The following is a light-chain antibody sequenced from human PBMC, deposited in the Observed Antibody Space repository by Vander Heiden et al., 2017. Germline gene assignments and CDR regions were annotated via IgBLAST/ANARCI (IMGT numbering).Light chain of an antibody. Sequence: QSVLTQPPSASGTPGQRVTITCSGSSSNIGSNTVNWYQQLPGTAPKLLIFINNQRPSGVPDRFSGSKSGTSASLAISGLPSEDEADYYCAAWDDSLNGRVFGGGTKLTVL. CDR2: INN. J-gene: IGLJ3*02. CDR1: SSNIGSNT. V-gene: IGLV1-44*01. CDR3: AAWDDSLNGRV.